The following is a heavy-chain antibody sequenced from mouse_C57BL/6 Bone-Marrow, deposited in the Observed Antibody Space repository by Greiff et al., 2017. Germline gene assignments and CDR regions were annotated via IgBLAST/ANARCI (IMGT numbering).Heavy chain of an antibody. CDR1: GFNIKDDY. CDR3: TVYYYGSDY. CDR2: IDPENGDT. Sequence: EVKLMESGAELVRPGASVKLSCTASGFNIKDDYMHWVKQRPEQGLEWIGWIDPENGDTEYASKFQGKATITADTSSNTAYLQLSSLTSEDTSVYYCTVYYYGSDYWCQGPPLTVSS. D-gene: IGHD1-1*01. V-gene: IGHV14-4*01. J-gene: IGHJ2*01.